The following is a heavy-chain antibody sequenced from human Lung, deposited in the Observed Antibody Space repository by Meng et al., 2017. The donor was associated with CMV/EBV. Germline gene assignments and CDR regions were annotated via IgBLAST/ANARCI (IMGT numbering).Heavy chain of an antibody. J-gene: IGHJ4*02. CDR3: AKDDPVFHY. CDR1: GFTFSSYG. V-gene: IGHV3-30*02. Sequence: QVQLGGSGGGVVQPGGSLRLSCAASGFTFSSYGMHWVRQAPGKGPEWVAFIRNDESDKYNGDSVKGRFTISRDTSKNTVDLQMNSLRTEDTAVYYCAKDDPVFHYWGQGTLVTVSS. CDR2: IRNDESDK.